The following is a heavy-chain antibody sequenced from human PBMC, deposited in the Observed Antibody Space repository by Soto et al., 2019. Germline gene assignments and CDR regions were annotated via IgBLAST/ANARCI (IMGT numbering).Heavy chain of an antibody. D-gene: IGHD2-21*02. V-gene: IGHV1-69*13. CDR3: ARWRADCGGDCYSPVGY. CDR1: GGTFSSYA. CDR2: IIPIFGTA. J-gene: IGHJ4*02. Sequence: GASVQGSCKASGGTFSSYAISWVRQAPGQGLEWMGGIIPIFGTANYAQKFQGRVTITADESTSTAYMELSSLRSEDTAVYYCARWRADCGGDCYSPVGYWGQGTLVTVSS.